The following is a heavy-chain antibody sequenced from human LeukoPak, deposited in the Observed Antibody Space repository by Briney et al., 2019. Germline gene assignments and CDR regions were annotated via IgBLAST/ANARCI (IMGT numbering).Heavy chain of an antibody. CDR3: ARASGVFDL. J-gene: IGHJ3*01. D-gene: IGHD1-14*01. CDR1: GFTFSDYG. V-gene: IGHV3-33*01. CDR2: IWSDGGNE. Sequence: GRSLRLSCAASGFTFSDYGMHWVRQAPGKGLEWVAVIWSDGGNEYYSDSVKGRFTISRDNSRDTLYLHMNSLRADDTALYYCARASGVFDLWGQGTLVTVSS.